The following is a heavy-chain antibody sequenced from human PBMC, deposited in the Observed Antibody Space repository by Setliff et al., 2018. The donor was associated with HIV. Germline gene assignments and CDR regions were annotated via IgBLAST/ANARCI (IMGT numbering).Heavy chain of an antibody. CDR1: GFTLNKAW. V-gene: IGHV3-15*01. J-gene: IGHJ3*02. CDR3: TPLVGANPWPDAFDI. CDR2: VKRQRDGGAV. Sequence: GGSLRLSCAASGFTLNKAWMNWVRKDPWKGLEWVDRVKRQRDGGAVDDASPVKGRFTISVDEAEETLCLQMDSLQTEDTAVYFCTPLVGANPWPDAFDIWGHGTMFTVSS. D-gene: IGHD1-26*01.